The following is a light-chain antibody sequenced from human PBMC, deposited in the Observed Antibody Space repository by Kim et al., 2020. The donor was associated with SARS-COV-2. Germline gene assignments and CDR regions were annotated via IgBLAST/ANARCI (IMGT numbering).Light chain of an antibody. J-gene: IGKJ5*01. V-gene: IGKV1-17*01. Sequence: DIQMTQSPSSLSASVGDRVTITCRASQDIRHDLGWYQQNPGRAPKRLIYGASCLHSGVPSRFSVSGSGTEFTLTISSVQPEDFATYFGLQHSTEPISFGQGTRLEIK. CDR3: LQHSTEPIS. CDR2: GAS. CDR1: QDIRHD.